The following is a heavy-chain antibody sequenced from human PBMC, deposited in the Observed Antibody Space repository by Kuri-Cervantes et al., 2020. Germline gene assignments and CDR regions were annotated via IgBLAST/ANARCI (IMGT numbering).Heavy chain of an antibody. CDR2: MNPNSGNT. D-gene: IGHD2-2*03. V-gene: IGHV1-8*01. CDR1: GYTFTSYD. J-gene: IGHJ4*02. CDR3: ARDPRSGFRLGIVVVPGGYYFDY. Sequence: ASVKVSCKASGYTFTSYDINWVRQATGQGLEWMGWMNPNSGNTGYAQKFQGRVTMTRNTSISTAYMELSSLRSEDTAVYYCARDPRSGFRLGIVVVPGGYYFDYWDQGTLVTVSS.